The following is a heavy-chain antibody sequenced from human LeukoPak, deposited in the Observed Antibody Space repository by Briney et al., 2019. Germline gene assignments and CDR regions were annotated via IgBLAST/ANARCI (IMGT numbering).Heavy chain of an antibody. V-gene: IGHV3-7*01. CDR1: GFTFSSYW. D-gene: IGHD6-13*01. Sequence: GGSLRLSCAASGFTFSSYWMSWVRQAPGKGLEWVANIKQDGSEKYYVDSVKGRFTISRDNAKNSLYLQMNSLGAEDTAVYYCTRDGVDSSSWYYYYYMDVWGKGTTVTVSS. CDR3: TRDGVDSSSWYYYYYMDV. J-gene: IGHJ6*03. CDR2: IKQDGSEK.